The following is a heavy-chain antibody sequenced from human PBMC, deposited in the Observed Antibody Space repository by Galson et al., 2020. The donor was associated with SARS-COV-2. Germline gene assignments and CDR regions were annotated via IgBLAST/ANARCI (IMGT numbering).Heavy chain of an antibody. D-gene: IGHD3-3*01. CDR3: ARAPDYDFWSGYSVGWFDP. CDR2: IYYSGST. CDR1: GGSISSGGYY. J-gene: IGHJ5*02. V-gene: IGHV4-31*03. Sequence: SETLSLTCTVSGGSISSGGYYWSWIRQHPGKGLEWIGYIYYSGSTYYNPSLKSRVTISVDTSKNQFSLKLSSVTAADTAVYYCARAPDYDFWSGYSVGWFDPWGQGTLVTVSS.